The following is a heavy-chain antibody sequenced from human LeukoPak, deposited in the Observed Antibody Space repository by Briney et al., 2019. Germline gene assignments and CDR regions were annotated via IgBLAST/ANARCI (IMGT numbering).Heavy chain of an antibody. Sequence: SGTLSLTCAVYIDSFSNYHWNWIRQTPAKGMEWIGEVNESGGTNISPSLRSRVILSVDTSKNQSSLKLISVTVADTAIYYCARGQGATVPQVGKNWFDPWGQGTRVTVSS. D-gene: IGHD1-26*01. CDR1: IDSFSNYH. J-gene: IGHJ5*02. CDR2: VNESGGT. V-gene: IGHV4-34*01. CDR3: ARGQGATVPQVGKNWFDP.